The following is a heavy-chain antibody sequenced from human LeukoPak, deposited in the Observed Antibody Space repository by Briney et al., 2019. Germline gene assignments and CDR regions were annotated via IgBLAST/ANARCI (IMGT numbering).Heavy chain of an antibody. J-gene: IGHJ4*02. Sequence: ASVKVSCKVSGYTLTELSMHWVRQAPGKGLEWMGGFDPEDGETIYAQKFQGRVTMTEDTSTDTAYMGLSSLRSEDTAVYYCATTGRSGDFWSGYSLYYFDYWGQGTLVTVSS. CDR3: ATTGRSGDFWSGYSLYYFDY. CDR1: GYTLTELS. D-gene: IGHD3-3*01. CDR2: FDPEDGET. V-gene: IGHV1-24*01.